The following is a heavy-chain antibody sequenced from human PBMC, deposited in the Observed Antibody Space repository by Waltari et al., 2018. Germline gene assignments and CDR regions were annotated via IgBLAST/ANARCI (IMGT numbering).Heavy chain of an antibody. Sequence: QLQLQESGPGLVKPSETLSLTCPVSGGSISSSSYYWGWIRHPPGKGLEWIGSIYYSGSTYYNPPLKSRVTISVDTSKNQFSLKLSSVTAADTAVYYCARHGGITGTLGGNWFDPWGQGTLVTVSS. CDR2: IYYSGST. D-gene: IGHD1-20*01. CDR1: GGSISSSSYY. CDR3: ARHGGITGTLGGNWFDP. V-gene: IGHV4-39*01. J-gene: IGHJ5*02.